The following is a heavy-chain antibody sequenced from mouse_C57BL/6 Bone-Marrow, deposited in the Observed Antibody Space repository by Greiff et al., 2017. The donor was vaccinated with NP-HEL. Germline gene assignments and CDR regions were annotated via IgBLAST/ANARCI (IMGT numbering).Heavy chain of an antibody. Sequence: VKVVESGGGLVKPGGSLKLSCAASGFTFSSYAMSWVRQTPEKRLEWVATISDGGSYTYYPDNVKGRFTISRDNAKNNLYLQMSHLKSEDTAMYYCARSNFFDYWGQGTTLTVSS. CDR2: ISDGGSYT. V-gene: IGHV5-4*03. CDR3: ARSNFFDY. J-gene: IGHJ2*01. CDR1: GFTFSSYA. D-gene: IGHD4-1*02.